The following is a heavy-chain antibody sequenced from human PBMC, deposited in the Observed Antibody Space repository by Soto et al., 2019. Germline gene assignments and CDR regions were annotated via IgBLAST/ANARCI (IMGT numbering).Heavy chain of an antibody. J-gene: IGHJ4*02. V-gene: IGHV3-23*01. Sequence: GSLRLSCAASGFIFNTYHMNWVRQAPGKGLEWVSAISGSGGSTYYADSVKGRFTISRDNSKNTLYLQMNSLRAEDTAVYYCAKGGNPGDYWGQGTLVTVSS. CDR2: ISGSGGST. CDR1: GFIFNTYH. CDR3: AKGGNPGDY. D-gene: IGHD2-15*01.